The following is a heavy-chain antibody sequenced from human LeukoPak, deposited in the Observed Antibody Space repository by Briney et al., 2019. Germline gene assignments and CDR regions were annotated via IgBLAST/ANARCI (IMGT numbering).Heavy chain of an antibody. CDR3: ARGRGPLRVEFGD. D-gene: IGHD3-16*01. CDR1: GGSLSRHY. J-gene: IGHJ4*02. CDR2: IFSGGST. Sequence: PSETLSLTCNVSGGSLSRHYCSWIRQAPGKGLEWIGFIFSGGSTNYNPSLKGRVSISMDTSQNQFSLKLSSVTAADTAVYYCARGRGPLRVEFGDWGQGALVTVSS. V-gene: IGHV4-4*09.